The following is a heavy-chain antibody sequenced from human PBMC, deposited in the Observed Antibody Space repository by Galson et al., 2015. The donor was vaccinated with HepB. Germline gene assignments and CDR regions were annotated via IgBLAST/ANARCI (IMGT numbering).Heavy chain of an antibody. CDR2: ISHSGST. CDR1: GGSITSSGYS. CDR3: ARGDYYDSRFFDY. V-gene: IGHV4-30-2*01. D-gene: IGHD3-22*01. J-gene: IGHJ4*02. Sequence: TLSLTCGVSGGSITSSGYSWTWIRQPPGKGLEWIGFISHSGSTYYNPSLKSRVAISLDGSNNQFSLKLSSVTAADTAVYYCARGDYYDSRFFDYWGQGTLVTVSS.